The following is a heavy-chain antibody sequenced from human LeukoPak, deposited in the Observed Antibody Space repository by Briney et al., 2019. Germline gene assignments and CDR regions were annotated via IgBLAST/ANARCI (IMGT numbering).Heavy chain of an antibody. V-gene: IGHV3-30*18. D-gene: IGHD2-15*01. CDR3: AKSLRRYCSGGSCPYGMDV. Sequence: GGSLRLSCAASGFTFSSYGMHWVRQAPGKGLEGVAVISYDGSNKYYADSVKGRFTISRDNSKNTLYLQMNSLRAEDTAVYYCAKSLRRYCSGGSCPYGMDVWGQGTTVTVSS. CDR2: ISYDGSNK. CDR1: GFTFSSYG. J-gene: IGHJ6*02.